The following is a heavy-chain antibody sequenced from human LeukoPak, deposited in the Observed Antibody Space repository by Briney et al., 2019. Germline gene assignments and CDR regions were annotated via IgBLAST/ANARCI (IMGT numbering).Heavy chain of an antibody. CDR2: MWYDGSNK. Sequence: PGRSLRLSCAASGFTFSNYGMHWVRQAPGKGLEWVAVMWYDGSNKYYADSVKGRSTISRDNSKNTLYLQMNSLRAEDTAVYYCARDATYYYDSSGFDYWGQGTLVTVSS. V-gene: IGHV3-33*01. D-gene: IGHD3-22*01. J-gene: IGHJ4*02. CDR3: ARDATYYYDSSGFDY. CDR1: GFTFSNYG.